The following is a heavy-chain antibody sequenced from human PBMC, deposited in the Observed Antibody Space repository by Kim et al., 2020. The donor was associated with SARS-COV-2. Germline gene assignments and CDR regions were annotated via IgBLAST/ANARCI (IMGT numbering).Heavy chain of an antibody. CDR3: SRGHAAMGEY. D-gene: IGHD6-13*01. J-gene: IGHJ4*02. CDR1: GISVISNY. CDR2: IHSDDNT. Sequence: GGSLRLSCAASGISVISNYMTWVRQAPGKGLEFVAIIHSDDNTYYTDSVRGRFTISRDTSKNTFYLQMNSLRVEDTAGYYCSRGHAAMGEYWGQGTLVTV. V-gene: IGHV3-53*01.